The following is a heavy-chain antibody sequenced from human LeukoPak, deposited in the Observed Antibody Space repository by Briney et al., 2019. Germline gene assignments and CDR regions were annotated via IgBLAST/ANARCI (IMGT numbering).Heavy chain of an antibody. CDR3: AKDLGIAAAGADY. D-gene: IGHD6-13*01. CDR2: IWYDGSNK. CDR1: GFTFSSYA. V-gene: IGHV3-33*06. Sequence: PGGSLRLSCAASGFTFSSYAMHWVRQAPGKGLEWVAVIWYDGSNKYYADSVKGRFTISRDNSKNTLYLQMNSLRAEDTAVYYCAKDLGIAAAGADYWGQGTLVTVSS. J-gene: IGHJ4*02.